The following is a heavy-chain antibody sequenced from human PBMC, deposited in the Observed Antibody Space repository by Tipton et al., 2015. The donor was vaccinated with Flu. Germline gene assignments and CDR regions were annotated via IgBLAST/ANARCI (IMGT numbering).Heavy chain of an antibody. Sequence: LKLSCAVYGGSFSGYFWTWIRQPPGKGLEWIGEINHSGSTNDNPSLKSRVTISVDTSKNQFSLNMKPVTAADTAVYYCARRDYSNYVSDPKSWFDPWGQGTLVAVSS. CDR1: GGSFSGYF. CDR3: ARRDYSNYVSDPKSWFDP. D-gene: IGHD4-11*01. CDR2: INHSGST. J-gene: IGHJ5*02. V-gene: IGHV4-34*01.